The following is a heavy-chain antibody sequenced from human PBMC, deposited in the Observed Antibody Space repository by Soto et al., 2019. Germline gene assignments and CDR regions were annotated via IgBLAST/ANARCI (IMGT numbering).Heavy chain of an antibody. CDR2: IKQDGSEK. V-gene: IGHV3-7*01. CDR3: ARVVVVPAAMRHQYYFDY. D-gene: IGHD2-2*01. J-gene: IGHJ4*02. Sequence: EVQLVESGGGLVQPGGSLRLSCAASGLTFSSYWMSWVRQAPGKGLEWVANIKQDGSEKYYVDSVKGRFTISRDNAKNSLYLQMNSLRAEDTAVYYCARVVVVPAAMRHQYYFDYWGQGTLVTVSS. CDR1: GLTFSSYW.